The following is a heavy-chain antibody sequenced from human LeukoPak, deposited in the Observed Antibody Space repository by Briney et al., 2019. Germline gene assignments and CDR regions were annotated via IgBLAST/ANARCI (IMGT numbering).Heavy chain of an antibody. D-gene: IGHD1-26*01. Sequence: ASVKVSCKASGYTFTNYYMHWVRQAPGQGLEWMGIINPSGGSTSYAQKFQGRVTMTRDTSTSTVYMELSSLRSEDTAVYYCARRESKWDFDYWGQGTLVTVSS. CDR1: GYTFTNYY. J-gene: IGHJ4*02. CDR2: INPSGGST. CDR3: ARRESKWDFDY. V-gene: IGHV1-46*01.